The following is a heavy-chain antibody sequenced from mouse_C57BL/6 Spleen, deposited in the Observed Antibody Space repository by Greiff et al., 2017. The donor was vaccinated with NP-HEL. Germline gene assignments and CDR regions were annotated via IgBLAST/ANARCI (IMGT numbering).Heavy chain of an antibody. CDR1: GYTFTSYG. J-gene: IGHJ4*01. Sequence: QVQLKESGAELARPGASVKLSCKASGYTFTSYGISWVKQRTGQGLEWIGEIYPRSGNTYYNEKFKGKATLTADKSSSTAYMELRSLTSEDSAVYLCEKGQLGPPTYYYAMDDWGQGTSVTVSS. CDR3: EKGQLGPPTYYYAMDD. D-gene: IGHD4-1*02. CDR2: IYPRSGNT. V-gene: IGHV1-81*01.